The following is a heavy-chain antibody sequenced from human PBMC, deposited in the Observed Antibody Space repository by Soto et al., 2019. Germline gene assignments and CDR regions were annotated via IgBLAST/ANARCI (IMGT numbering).Heavy chain of an antibody. CDR1: RYSFTAHY. D-gene: IGHD3-10*01. CDR3: ARDLCPLGSGSPCPTFGMDV. J-gene: IGHJ6*02. Sequence: QGQLLQSGAEVKAPGASVKISCKASRYSFTAHYIHWVRQTPGQGLQHLGWVKSDNGGAYSAPKFQGRVVMTGDTSTSTAYLELTGLQSDDTAVYFCARDLCPLGSGSPCPTFGMDVWGQGTSVTVSS. V-gene: IGHV1-2*02. CDR2: VKSDNGGA.